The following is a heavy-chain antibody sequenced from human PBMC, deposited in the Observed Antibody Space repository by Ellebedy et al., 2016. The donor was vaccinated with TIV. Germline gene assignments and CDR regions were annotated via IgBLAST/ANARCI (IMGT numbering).Heavy chain of an antibody. V-gene: IGHV3-7*01. J-gene: IGHJ5*02. CDR1: GFNFRSYW. CDR3: ARRASYGDYAVQVNPWFDP. Sequence: PGGSLRLSCAASGFNFRSYWMTWVRQAPGKGLEWVAKIRQEGDEIYYVESVKGRFTISRDNAKNSLFLQMNSLRVEDTAVYYRARRASYGDYAVQVNPWFDPWGQGTLVTVSS. D-gene: IGHD4-17*01. CDR2: IRQEGDEI.